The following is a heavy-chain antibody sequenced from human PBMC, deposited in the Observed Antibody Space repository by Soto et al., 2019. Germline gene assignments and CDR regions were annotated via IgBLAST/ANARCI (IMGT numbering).Heavy chain of an antibody. V-gene: IGHV5-10-1*01. CDR2: IDPSDSYT. CDR3: ASSPRGYCSSTSCRELGNYYGMDV. Sequence: GESLKISCKGSGYRFTSYWISWVRQMPGKGLEWMGRIDPSDSYTNYSPSFQGHVTISADKSISTAYLQWSSLKASDTAMYYCASSPRGYCSSTSCRELGNYYGMDVWGQGTLVTVSS. CDR1: GYRFTSYW. J-gene: IGHJ6*02. D-gene: IGHD2-2*01.